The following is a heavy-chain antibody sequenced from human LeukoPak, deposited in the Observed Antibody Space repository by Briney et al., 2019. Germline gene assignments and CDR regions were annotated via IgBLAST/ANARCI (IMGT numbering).Heavy chain of an antibody. CDR1: GGSISGYY. CDR3: AREATHYDFWSGVGQYYFDY. CDR2: IYYSGST. Sequence: NSSGTLSLTCTVSGGSISGYYWSWIRQPPGKGLEWIGYIYYSGSTNYNPSLKSRVTMSVDTSKNQFSLKLSSVTAADTAVYYCAREATHYDFWSGVGQYYFDYWGQGTLVTVSS. J-gene: IGHJ4*02. D-gene: IGHD3-3*01. V-gene: IGHV4-59*12.